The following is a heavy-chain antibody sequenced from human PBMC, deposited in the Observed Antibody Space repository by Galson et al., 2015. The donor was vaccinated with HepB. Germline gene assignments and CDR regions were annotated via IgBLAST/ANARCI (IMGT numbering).Heavy chain of an antibody. J-gene: IGHJ5*02. Sequence: SLRLSCAASGFTFSSYSMNWVRQAPGKGLEWVSSISSSSSYIYYADSVKGRFTISRDNAKNSLYLQMNSLRAEDTAVYYCARDPICSSTSCRYNWFDPWGQGTLVTVAS. D-gene: IGHD2-2*01. CDR1: GFTFSSYS. CDR2: ISSSSSYI. CDR3: ARDPICSSTSCRYNWFDP. V-gene: IGHV3-21*01.